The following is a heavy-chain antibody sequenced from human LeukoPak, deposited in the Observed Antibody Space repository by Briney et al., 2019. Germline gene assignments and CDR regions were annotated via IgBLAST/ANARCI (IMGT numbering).Heavy chain of an antibody. CDR3: ARDLGNTGWYTFDY. V-gene: IGHV6-1*01. CDR2: TYYRSKWYN. CDR1: GDSVSSNNGA. J-gene: IGHJ4*02. D-gene: IGHD6-19*01. Sequence: SQTLSLTCDISGDSVSSNNGAWNWITQSPSRGLEWLGRTYYRSKWYNDYAGSLNGRITISPDTSKNQFSLHLNSVTPEDTAIYYCARDLGNTGWYTFDYWGQGILVTVSS.